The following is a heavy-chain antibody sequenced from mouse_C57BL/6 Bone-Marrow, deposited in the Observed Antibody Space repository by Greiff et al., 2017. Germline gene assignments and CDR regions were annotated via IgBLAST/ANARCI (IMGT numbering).Heavy chain of an antibody. V-gene: IGHV3-6*01. CDR2: ISYDGSN. Sequence: ESGPGLVKPSQSLSLTCSVSGYSITSGYYWNWIRQFPGNKLEWMGYISYDGSNNYNPSLKNRISITRDTSKNQIFLKLNSVTTEDTATYYCARENCYFDYWGQGTTLTVSS. D-gene: IGHD4-1*01. J-gene: IGHJ2*01. CDR1: GYSITSGYY. CDR3: ARENCYFDY.